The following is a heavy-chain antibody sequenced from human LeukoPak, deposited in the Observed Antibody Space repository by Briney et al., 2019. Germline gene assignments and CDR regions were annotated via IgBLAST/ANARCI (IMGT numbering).Heavy chain of an antibody. V-gene: IGHV4-59*01. Sequence: SETLSLTCTVPGGSISSYYWSSIRQPPGKGLEWIGYIYYSGSTNYNPSLKSRVTISVDTSKNHFSLKLSSVTAADTAVYYCARDGYYYDSSGLDYGGQGTLVTVSS. D-gene: IGHD3-22*01. CDR3: ARDGYYYDSSGLDY. CDR1: GGSISSYY. J-gene: IGHJ4*02. CDR2: IYYSGST.